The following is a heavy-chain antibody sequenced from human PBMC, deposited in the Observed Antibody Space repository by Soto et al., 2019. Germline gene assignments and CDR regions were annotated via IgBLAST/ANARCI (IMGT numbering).Heavy chain of an antibody. D-gene: IGHD3-10*01. V-gene: IGHV3-30-3*01. J-gene: IGHJ4*02. Sequence: QVQLVESGGGVVQPGRSLRLSCAASGFTFSSYAMHWVRQAPGKGLEWVAVISYDGSNKYYADSVKGRFTISRDNSKNTLYLQMNSLRAEDTAVYYCARGRDYGSGSYAVFDYWGQGTLVTVSS. CDR1: GFTFSSYA. CDR3: ARGRDYGSGSYAVFDY. CDR2: ISYDGSNK.